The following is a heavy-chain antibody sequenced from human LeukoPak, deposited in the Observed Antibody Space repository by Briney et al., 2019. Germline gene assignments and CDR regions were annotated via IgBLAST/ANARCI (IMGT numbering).Heavy chain of an antibody. Sequence: GGSLRLSCAASGFTFSSYTMSWVRQRPGKGLEWVSTISPSGDITQYADSVKGHFTISRDNSESTLFLQMTSLRAEDTAVCYCARKSSGHYPFDCWGQGTLVTVSS. CDR3: ARKSSGHYPFDC. CDR2: ISPSGDIT. CDR1: GFTFSSYT. V-gene: IGHV3-23*01. J-gene: IGHJ4*02. D-gene: IGHD3-22*01.